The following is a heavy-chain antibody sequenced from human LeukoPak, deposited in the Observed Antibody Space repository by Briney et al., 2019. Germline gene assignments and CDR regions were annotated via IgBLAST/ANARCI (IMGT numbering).Heavy chain of an antibody. J-gene: IGHJ4*02. V-gene: IGHV3-30*03. Sequence: GGSLRLSCAVSGFTFSSYGIHWVRQAPCKGLEWVAVISFDGSDKYYGDSVKGRFTISRDNSKNTLYLQMNSLRAEDTAVYYCARDLAYGDYGPGDYWGQGTLVTVSS. CDR2: ISFDGSDK. CDR1: GFTFSSYG. D-gene: IGHD4-17*01. CDR3: ARDLAYGDYGPGDY.